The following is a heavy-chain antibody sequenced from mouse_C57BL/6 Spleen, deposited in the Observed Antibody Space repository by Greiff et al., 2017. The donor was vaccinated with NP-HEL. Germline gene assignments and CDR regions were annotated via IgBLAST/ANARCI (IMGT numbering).Heavy chain of an antibody. CDR2: IYPRSGNT. CDR3: ASNARNFDY. V-gene: IGHV1-81*01. CDR1: GYTFTSYG. J-gene: IGHJ2*01. Sequence: QVHVKQSGAELTRPGASVKLSCKASGYTFTSYGISWVKQRTGQGLEWIGEIYPRSGNTYYNEKFKGKATLTADKSSSTAYMELRSLTSEDSAVYFCASNARNFDYWGQGTTLTVSS.